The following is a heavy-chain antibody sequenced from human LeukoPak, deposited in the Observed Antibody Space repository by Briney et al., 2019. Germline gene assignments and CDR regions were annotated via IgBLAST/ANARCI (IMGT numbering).Heavy chain of an antibody. J-gene: IGHJ6*02. CDR2: ISAYNGNT. V-gene: IGHV1-18*01. CDR3: ARDLFSGSYLDYYGMDV. D-gene: IGHD1-26*01. Sequence: GASVKVSCKASGYTFTSYGISWVRQAPGQGLEWMGWISAYNGNTNYAQKLQGRVTTTTDTSTSTAYMELRSLRSDDTAVYYCARDLFSGSYLDYYGMDVWGQGTTVTVSS. CDR1: GYTFTSYG.